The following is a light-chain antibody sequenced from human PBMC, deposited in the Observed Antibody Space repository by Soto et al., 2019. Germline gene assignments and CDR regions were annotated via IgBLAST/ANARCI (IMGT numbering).Light chain of an antibody. CDR2: GAS. V-gene: IGKV3-20*01. Sequence: EIVLTQSPGTLSLSPGERATLSCRASQSVSNNYLAWYQQKPGQAPRLLIYGASTRATGIPARFSGSGSGTDFTLTISSLEPEDFAVYYCQQYGTSKTFGQGTKVDIK. CDR1: QSVSNNY. CDR3: QQYGTSKT. J-gene: IGKJ1*01.